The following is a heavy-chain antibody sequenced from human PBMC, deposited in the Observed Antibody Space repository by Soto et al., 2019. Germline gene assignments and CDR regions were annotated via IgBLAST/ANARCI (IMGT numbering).Heavy chain of an antibody. J-gene: IGHJ4*02. D-gene: IGHD6-13*01. Sequence: EVQLLESGGGWVQPGGSLRLSCAASGFDFSAYAMSWVRQAPGKGLEWVSAITGRGDTTDYADSVKGRFTISRDNSKNTLYLQMNSLRAEDTAVYYCAKDLGAAGAFDYWGQGTLVTVSS. CDR1: GFDFSAYA. V-gene: IGHV3-23*01. CDR3: AKDLGAAGAFDY. CDR2: ITGRGDTT.